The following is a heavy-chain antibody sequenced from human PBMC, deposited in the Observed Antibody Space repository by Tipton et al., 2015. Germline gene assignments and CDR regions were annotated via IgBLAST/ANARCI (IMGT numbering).Heavy chain of an antibody. CDR3: ARARGRHGGLFDS. D-gene: IGHD4-23*01. J-gene: IGHJ4*02. CDR2: ISYSGST. Sequence: TLSLTCSVSGGSVSSANYYWSWIRQPPGKGLEWIGYISYSGSTHYNPSVKSRVTISVDTSKTQFSLKMRSVTATDTAVYYCARARGRHGGLFDSWGQGTLVTVSS. CDR1: GGSVSSANYY. V-gene: IGHV4-61*01.